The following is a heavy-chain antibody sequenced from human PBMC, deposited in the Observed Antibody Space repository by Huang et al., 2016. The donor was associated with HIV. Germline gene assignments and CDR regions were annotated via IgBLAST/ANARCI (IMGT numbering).Heavy chain of an antibody. J-gene: IGHJ4*03. CDR3: ARGGPVGYFNL. CDR2: ISGSGFSI. D-gene: IGHD2-15*01. Sequence: EVQLEESGGALVKPGGSLRLSCAATGFLFTTFTMHWVRQAPGRGLEWVSSISGSGFSIDYADAVKGRFTISRDNTKKSLYLQMSSLSVDDTAFYFCARGGPVGYFNLWGHGTLVSVSS. CDR1: GFLFTTFT. V-gene: IGHV3-21*01.